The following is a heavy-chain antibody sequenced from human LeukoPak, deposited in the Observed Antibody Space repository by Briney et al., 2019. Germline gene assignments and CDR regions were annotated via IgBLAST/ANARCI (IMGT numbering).Heavy chain of an antibody. CDR3: AKAKGITMIVVVQDAFDI. CDR1: GIVFSNTA. D-gene: IGHD3-22*01. CDR2: ISGGGERT. V-gene: IGHV3-23*01. J-gene: IGHJ3*02. Sequence: PGGSLRLSCAASGIVFSNTAMNWARQSPGRGLEWISAISGGGERTFYADSVKGRFTISRDNSKNTLYLQMNSLRAEDTAVYYCAKAKGITMIVVVQDAFDIWGQGTMVTVSS.